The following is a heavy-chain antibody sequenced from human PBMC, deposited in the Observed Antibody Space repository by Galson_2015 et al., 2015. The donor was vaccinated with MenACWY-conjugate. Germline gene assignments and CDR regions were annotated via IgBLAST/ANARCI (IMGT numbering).Heavy chain of an antibody. V-gene: IGHV3-74*01. Sequence: SLRLSCAASGFTFNNYWMHWVRQPPGKGLEWISYIKADGSFSNYADSVKGRFIISTDNAKNMVYLQMDGLGDEDTAVYFCARDNNWSFDSWCQGTLVTVSS. J-gene: IGHJ4*02. CDR3: ARDNNWSFDS. CDR2: IKADGSFS. CDR1: GFTFNNYW. D-gene: IGHD1-1*01.